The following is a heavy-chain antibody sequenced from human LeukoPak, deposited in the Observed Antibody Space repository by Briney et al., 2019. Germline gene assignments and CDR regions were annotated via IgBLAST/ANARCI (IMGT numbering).Heavy chain of an antibody. D-gene: IGHD6-19*01. Sequence: SETLSLTCVVYGGSFSAYYWSWIRQPPGKGLEWIGEINNSGGTNYNPSLKSRVTMSVDTSKNQFSLKLSSVTAADTAVYYCARSGSVAEWLAPNWFDPWGQGTLVTVSS. CDR2: INNSGGT. CDR1: GGSFSAYY. V-gene: IGHV4-34*01. CDR3: ARSGSVAEWLAPNWFDP. J-gene: IGHJ5*02.